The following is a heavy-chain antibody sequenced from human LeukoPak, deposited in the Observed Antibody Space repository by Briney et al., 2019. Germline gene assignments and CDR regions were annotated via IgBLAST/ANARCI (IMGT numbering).Heavy chain of an antibody. Sequence: SETLSLTCAVSGGSISSGGYSWSWIRQPPGKGLEWIGYIYHSGSTYYNPSLKSRVTISVDTSKNQFSLKLSSVTAADTAVYYCARGGSYSQWFDPWGQGTLVTVSS. CDR2: IYHSGST. J-gene: IGHJ5*02. V-gene: IGHV4-30-2*05. CDR1: GGSISSGGYS. CDR3: ARGGSYSQWFDP. D-gene: IGHD1-26*01.